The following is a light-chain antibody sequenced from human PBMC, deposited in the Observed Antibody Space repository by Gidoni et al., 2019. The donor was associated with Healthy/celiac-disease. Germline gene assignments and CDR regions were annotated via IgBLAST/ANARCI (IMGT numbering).Light chain of an antibody. CDR2: GAS. CDR1: QSVSNN. Sequence: EIVMTQSPATLSVSPGESATLTCRASQSVSNNLAWYQQKPGQAPRLLIYGASTRATGIPARFSGSGSGTEFTLTISSLQSEDFAIYYCQRYSNWPPWTFXQXTKVEIK. CDR3: QRYSNWPPWT. V-gene: IGKV3-15*01. J-gene: IGKJ1*01.